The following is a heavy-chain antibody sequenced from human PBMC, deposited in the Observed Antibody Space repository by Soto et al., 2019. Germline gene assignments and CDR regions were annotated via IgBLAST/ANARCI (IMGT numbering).Heavy chain of an antibody. V-gene: IGHV4-30-4*01. J-gene: IGHJ4*02. Sequence: SETLSLTCSVSDDSFGRDAFYWSWLRQPPGKGLEWIGHIYYSGSTYYNPSLESRVTISMDTSKNQFSLKLNSMSATDTAVYYCARDSANSPEYFDLWGQGTLVTVSS. CDR1: DDSFGRDAFY. D-gene: IGHD6-6*01. CDR3: ARDSANSPEYFDL. CDR2: IYYSGST.